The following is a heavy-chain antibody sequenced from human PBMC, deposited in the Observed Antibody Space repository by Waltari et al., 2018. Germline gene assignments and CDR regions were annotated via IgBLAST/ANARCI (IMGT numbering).Heavy chain of an antibody. CDR2: IYHSGGT. CDR3: ARDQTILYFDWLSSPYYYGMDV. CDR1: GGSISSSNW. V-gene: IGHV4-4*02. D-gene: IGHD3-9*01. Sequence: QVQLQESGPGLVKPSGTLSLTCAVSGGSISSSNWWSWVRKPPGKGLEWIGEIYHSGGTNYTPSLKSLVYISVDKAKNQFSLKLSSVTAADTAVYYCARDQTILYFDWLSSPYYYGMDVWGQGTTVTVSS. J-gene: IGHJ6*02.